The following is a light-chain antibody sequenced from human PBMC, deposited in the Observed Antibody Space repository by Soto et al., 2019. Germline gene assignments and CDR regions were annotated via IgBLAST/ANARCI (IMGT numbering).Light chain of an antibody. CDR3: QQYGRLPWR. CDR1: QSVSSN. CDR2: GAS. J-gene: IGKJ1*01. V-gene: IGKV3-20*01. Sequence: HPPATLSITTLNLSPLSLRASQSVSSNLAWYQQKPGQAPRLLIYGASSRATGIPDRFSGSGSGTDFTLTISRLEPEDFAVYYCQQYGRLPWRFGHVSNVDIK.